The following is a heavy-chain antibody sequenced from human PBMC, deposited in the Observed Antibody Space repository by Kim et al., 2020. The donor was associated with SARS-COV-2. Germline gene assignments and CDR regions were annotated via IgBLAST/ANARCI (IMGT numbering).Heavy chain of an antibody. J-gene: IGHJ5*02. Sequence: GSRKYYVHSVKGRFTISRDNAKNSLYLQMNSLRAEDTAVYYCARERWFDPWGQGTLVTVSS. CDR3: ARERWFDP. CDR2: GSRK. V-gene: IGHV3-7*01.